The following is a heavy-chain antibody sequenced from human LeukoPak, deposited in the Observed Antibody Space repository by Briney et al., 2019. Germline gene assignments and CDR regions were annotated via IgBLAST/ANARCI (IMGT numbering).Heavy chain of an antibody. J-gene: IGHJ5*02. D-gene: IGHD1-14*01. CDR1: GGSFSGYY. CDR2: IYYSGST. V-gene: IGHV4-59*01. Sequence: SETLSLTCAVYGGSFSGYYWSWIRQPPGKGLEWIGYIYYSGSTNYNPSLKSRVTISVDTSKNQFSLKLSSVTAADTAVYYCARDRLGGKFDPWGQGTLVTVSS. CDR3: ARDRLGGKFDP.